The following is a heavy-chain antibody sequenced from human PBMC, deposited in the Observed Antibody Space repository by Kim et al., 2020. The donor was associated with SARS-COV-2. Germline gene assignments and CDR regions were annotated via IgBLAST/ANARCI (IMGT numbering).Heavy chain of an antibody. V-gene: IGHV3-53*01. D-gene: IGHD5-18*01. Sequence: GSTFYADSVKGRFTISRDNSKNTLYLQMNSLRAEDTAIYYCARDPAMVAGWGQGTLVTVSS. CDR2: GST. CDR3: ARDPAMVAG. J-gene: IGHJ4*02.